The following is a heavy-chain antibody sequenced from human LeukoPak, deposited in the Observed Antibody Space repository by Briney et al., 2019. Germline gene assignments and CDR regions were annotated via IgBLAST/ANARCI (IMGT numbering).Heavy chain of an antibody. J-gene: IGHJ5*02. CDR2: IYYSGST. CDR1: GGSISSYY. Sequence: SETLSLTCTVSGGSISSYYWSWIRQPPGKGLEWIGYIYYSGSTNYNPSLKSRVTISVDTSKNQFSLKLSSVTAADAAVYYCARGLGRPQNWFDPWGQGPWSQSPQ. D-gene: IGHD5/OR15-5a*01. V-gene: IGHV4-59*01. CDR3: ARGLGRPQNWFDP.